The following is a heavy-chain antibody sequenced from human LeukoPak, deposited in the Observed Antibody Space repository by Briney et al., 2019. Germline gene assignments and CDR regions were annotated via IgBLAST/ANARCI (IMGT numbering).Heavy chain of an antibody. V-gene: IGHV3-7*01. J-gene: IGHJ6*02. Sequence: GGSLRLSCAASGFTFSSYWMTWVRQAPGKGLEWVANINQDGGEKNYVDSVRGRFTISRDSAKNSVYLQMNSLRAEDTAVYYCARDWYYDSTYYYYGMDVWGQGTTVTVSS. CDR2: INQDGGEK. CDR3: ARDWYYDSTYYYYGMDV. CDR1: GFTFSSYW. D-gene: IGHD3-22*01.